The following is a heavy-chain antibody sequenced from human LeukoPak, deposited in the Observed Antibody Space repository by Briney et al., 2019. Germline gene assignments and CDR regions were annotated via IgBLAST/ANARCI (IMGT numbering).Heavy chain of an antibody. CDR3: ARGDGFHHFDY. Sequence: PGGSLRLSCVVSGFTFSTYAMHWVRQAPGEGLEWVSFITSTSNNIYYADSVKGRFTISRDNAQNSLYLHMSSLRDEDTAVYYCARGDGFHHFDYWGQGALVTVSS. CDR2: ITSTSNNI. CDR1: GFTFSTYA. J-gene: IGHJ4*02. D-gene: IGHD5-24*01. V-gene: IGHV3-48*02.